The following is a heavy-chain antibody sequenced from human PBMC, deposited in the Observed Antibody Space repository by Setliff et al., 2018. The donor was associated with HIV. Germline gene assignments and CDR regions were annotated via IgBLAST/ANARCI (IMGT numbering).Heavy chain of an antibody. V-gene: IGHV1-8*03. J-gene: IGHJ4*02. Sequence: ASVKVSCKASGYTFTSYDIHWLRQATGQGLEWMGWMNPNSGNTGDAQKFQGRVTITRKTSISTAFMELSSLRSEDTAVYYCARGYSGYDSYYFDYWGQGTLVTVSS. CDR3: ARGYSGYDSYYFDY. CDR1: GYTFTSYD. CDR2: MNPNSGNT. D-gene: IGHD5-12*01.